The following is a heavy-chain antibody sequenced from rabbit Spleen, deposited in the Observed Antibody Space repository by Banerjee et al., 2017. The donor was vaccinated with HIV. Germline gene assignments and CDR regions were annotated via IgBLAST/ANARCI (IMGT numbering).Heavy chain of an antibody. J-gene: IGHJ4*01. CDR3: ARDLVGVIGWNFNL. CDR2: INTGSGKA. D-gene: IGHD1-1*01. Sequence: QEQLVESGGGLVKPGASLTLTCTASGFSFSSNWICWVRQAPGKGLEWIGCINTGSGKAVYARWAKGRFIMSRTSSTTVTLQMTSLTAADTATYLCARDLVGVIGWNFNLWGPGTLVTVS. CDR1: GFSFSSNW. V-gene: IGHV1S45*01.